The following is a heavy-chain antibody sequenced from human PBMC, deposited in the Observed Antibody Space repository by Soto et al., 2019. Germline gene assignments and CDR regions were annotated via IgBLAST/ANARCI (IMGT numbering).Heavy chain of an antibody. CDR3: VTGNGWWLLLSY. Sequence: SETLSLTCTVFGDSISSGGYYWSWIRQHAGTGLEWIGYIYYSGSTYYNPYLKSRVTISLDTSKNQFSLSLRSVTAADPAVYYCVTGNGWWLLLSYWGKGT. J-gene: IGHJ4*02. CDR1: GDSISSGGYY. V-gene: IGHV4-31*03. D-gene: IGHD2-15*01. CDR2: IYYSGST.